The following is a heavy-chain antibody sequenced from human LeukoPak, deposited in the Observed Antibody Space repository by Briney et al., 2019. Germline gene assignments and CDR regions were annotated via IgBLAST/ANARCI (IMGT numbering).Heavy chain of an antibody. V-gene: IGHV3-66*01. J-gene: IGHJ6*03. CDR3: AKDPRGSSSSVRYYYYYMDV. Sequence: GGSLRLSCAASGLTVSSNYMSWVRQAPGKGLEWVSVIYSGGSTYYADSVKGRFTISRDNSKNTLYLQMNSLRAEDTAVYYCAKDPRGSSSSVRYYYYYMDVWGKGPRSPSP. D-gene: IGHD6-6*01. CDR2: IYSGGST. CDR1: GLTVSSNY.